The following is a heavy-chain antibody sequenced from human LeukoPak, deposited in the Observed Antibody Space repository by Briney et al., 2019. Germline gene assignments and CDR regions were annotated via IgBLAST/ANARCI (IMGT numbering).Heavy chain of an antibody. D-gene: IGHD2-21*02. CDR3: ARGGDRHADFDY. CDR2: IYSGGST. Sequence: PGGSLRLSCAASGFTFSSYAMSWVRQAPGKGLEWVSVIYSGGSTYYADSVKGRFTISRDNSKNTLYLQMNSLRAEDTAMYYCARGGDRHADFDYWGQGTLVTVSS. V-gene: IGHV3-53*01. J-gene: IGHJ4*02. CDR1: GFTFSSYA.